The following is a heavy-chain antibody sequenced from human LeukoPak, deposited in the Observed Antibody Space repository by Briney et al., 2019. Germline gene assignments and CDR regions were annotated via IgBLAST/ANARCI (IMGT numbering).Heavy chain of an antibody. V-gene: IGHV4-34*01. D-gene: IGHD5-18*01. J-gene: IGHJ3*02. CDR2: INHSGST. Sequence: SETLSLTCAVYGGSFSGYYWSWLRQPPGKGLEWIGEINHSGSTNYNPSLKSRVTISVDTSKNQFSLKLSSVTAADTAVYYCARVRRYSYGFRAFDIWGQGTMVTVSS. CDR3: ARVRRYSYGFRAFDI. CDR1: GGSFSGYY.